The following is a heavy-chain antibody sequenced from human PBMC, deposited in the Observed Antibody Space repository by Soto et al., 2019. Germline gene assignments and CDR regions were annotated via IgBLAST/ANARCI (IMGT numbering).Heavy chain of an antibody. CDR2: IIPVFGTT. J-gene: IGHJ3*01. D-gene: IGHD3-22*01. V-gene: IGHV1-69*06. Sequence: QVQLVQSGAEVKKPGSSVKVSCRASGGTFSNYAISWVRQAPGQGLEWMGNIIPVFGTTNFARKFLGRVTITADKSTGTAYMELSSLRSEDTAVYYCARDRRFYDSGSYDIANDAFDVWGQGTMVTVSS. CDR1: GGTFSNYA. CDR3: ARDRRFYDSGSYDIANDAFDV.